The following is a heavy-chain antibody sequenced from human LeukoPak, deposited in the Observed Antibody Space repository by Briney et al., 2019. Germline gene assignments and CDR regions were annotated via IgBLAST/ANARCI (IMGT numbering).Heavy chain of an antibody. CDR3: ARDPHCSNTNCPFDY. J-gene: IGHJ4*02. CDR1: GGSISSSDW. CDR2: IYRNENP. D-gene: IGHD2-2*01. V-gene: IGHV4-4*02. Sequence: SGTLSLTCAVSGGSISSSDWWSRVRQPPGRGLEWIGYIYRNENPNYNPSLKSRVTMSADKSKNQFSLRLSSVTAADTAVYYCARDPHCSNTNCPFDYWGQGILVIVSS.